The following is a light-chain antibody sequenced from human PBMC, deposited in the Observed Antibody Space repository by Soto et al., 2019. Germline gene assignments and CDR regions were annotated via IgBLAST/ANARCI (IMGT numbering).Light chain of an antibody. CDR1: QSVRSN. Sequence: FGVTQAPATLSVSPGEIATLSCRASQSVRSNLAWYQQKPGKSPKLLIYGASSRETGIPARFSGSGSGTDFTLTISSLQPEDFATYYCQQSYSTPPTFGQGTRLEI. J-gene: IGKJ5*01. CDR3: QQSYSTPPT. V-gene: IGKV3-15*01. CDR2: GAS.